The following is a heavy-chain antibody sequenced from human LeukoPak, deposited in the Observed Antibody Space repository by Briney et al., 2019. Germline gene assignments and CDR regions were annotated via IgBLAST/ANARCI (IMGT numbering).Heavy chain of an antibody. V-gene: IGHV4-39*01. D-gene: IGHD3-22*01. CDR2: IFYSGST. CDR1: GASISSSTCY. CDR3: AKTCGRGTIGPGTSGFVDY. Sequence: SETLSLTCTVSGASISSSTCYWDWIRQPPGKGLEWMGSIFYSGSTNYKSSLWSRITISIETSKNQFSLKLNSVTAADTAVYYCAKTCGRGTIGPGTSGFVDYWGQGTLVTVSS. J-gene: IGHJ4*02.